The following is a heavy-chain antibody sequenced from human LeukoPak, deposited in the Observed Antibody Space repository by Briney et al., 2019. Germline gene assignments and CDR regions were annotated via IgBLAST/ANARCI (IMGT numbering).Heavy chain of an antibody. CDR3: AKGESSSSDYDAFDI. CDR2: VSVSGGRT. CDR1: GFTFGNYA. Sequence: GGSLRLSCAASGFTFGNYAMSWVRQAPGKGLEWVSAVSVSGGRTYYADSVKGRFTISRDNSKNTLSLQMNSLRAEDTAIYYCAKGESSSSDYDAFDIWGQGTMVTVSS. V-gene: IGHV3-23*01. J-gene: IGHJ3*02. D-gene: IGHD6-6*01.